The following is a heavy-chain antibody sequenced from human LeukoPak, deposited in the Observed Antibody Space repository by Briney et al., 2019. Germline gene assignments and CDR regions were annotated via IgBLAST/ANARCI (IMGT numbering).Heavy chain of an antibody. CDR3: AKEGESSSWAEGFDY. D-gene: IGHD6-13*01. CDR2: IRYDGSNK. V-gene: IGHV3-30*02. Sequence: GGSLRLSCAASGFTLRGYGMHWVRQAPGKGLEWVAFIRYDGSNKYYADSVKGRFTTSRDNSKNTLYLQMNSLRAEDTAVYYCAKEGESSSWAEGFDYWGQGTLVTVSS. CDR1: GFTLRGYG. J-gene: IGHJ4*02.